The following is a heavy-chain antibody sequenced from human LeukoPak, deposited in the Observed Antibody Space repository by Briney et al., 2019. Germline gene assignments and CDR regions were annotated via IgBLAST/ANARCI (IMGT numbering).Heavy chain of an antibody. V-gene: IGHV4-59*08. Sequence: KPSETLSLTCTVSGGSISSYYWSWIRQSPGKGLEWIGYLYYSGSTNYNSSLKSRVTISVDTSKNQFSLNLSSVTAADTAVYYCARHRVAVAGSYFDFWGQGTLVTVSS. CDR1: GGSISSYY. CDR2: LYYSGST. J-gene: IGHJ4*02. CDR3: ARHRVAVAGSYFDF. D-gene: IGHD6-19*01.